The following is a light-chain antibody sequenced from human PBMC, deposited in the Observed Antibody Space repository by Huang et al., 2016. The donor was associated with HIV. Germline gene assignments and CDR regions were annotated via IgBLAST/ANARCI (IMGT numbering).Light chain of an antibody. V-gene: IGKV3-20*01. CDR1: QSVSTYY. Sequence: DIVLPQSPGTLSLSPGRGATLSCRASQSVSTYYLAWYQQKPGQAPRLLIHGTSTRAAGIPDRFSGSGSGTDFTLTISRLESEDSAVYYCHHYGGSSWTFGLGTKVEIK. J-gene: IGKJ1*01. CDR3: HHYGGSSWT. CDR2: GTS.